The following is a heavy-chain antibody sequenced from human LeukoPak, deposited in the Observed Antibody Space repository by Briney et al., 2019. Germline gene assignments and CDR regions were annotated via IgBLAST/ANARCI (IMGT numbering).Heavy chain of an antibody. Sequence: ASVKVSCKASGYSFTSQYMHWVRQAPGQGLEWMGWINPNSGGANYAQKFQGRVPMTRDTSISTAYMEVNRLRSDDTAAYYCSTDECTNGVCYLGFWGQGTLVTVSS. V-gene: IGHV1-2*02. D-gene: IGHD2-8*01. J-gene: IGHJ4*02. CDR2: INPNSGGA. CDR1: GYSFTSQY. CDR3: STDECTNGVCYLGF.